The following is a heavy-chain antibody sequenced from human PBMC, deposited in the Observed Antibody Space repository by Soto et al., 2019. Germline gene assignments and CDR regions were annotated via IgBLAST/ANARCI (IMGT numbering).Heavy chain of an antibody. J-gene: IGHJ4*02. CDR3: ARDAVEVPSARYFFHS. D-gene: IGHD2-2*01. V-gene: IGHV1-46*01. Sequence: QVQLVQSGAEVKKPGASVKVSCKASGYTFSRHYLHWVRQAPGQGLEWMGTINPSGGSTSYAQKVQGRVTMTRDTSTTTVFMELSSLRLEDTAVYFCARDAVEVPSARYFFHSWGQGTLVTVSS. CDR1: GYTFSRHY. CDR2: INPSGGST.